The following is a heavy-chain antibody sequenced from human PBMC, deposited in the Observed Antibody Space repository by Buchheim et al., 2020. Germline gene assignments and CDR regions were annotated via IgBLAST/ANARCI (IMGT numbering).Heavy chain of an antibody. Sequence: EVHLVESGGGLVQPGGSLRLSCAASGFSVNSFWTSWVRQAPGKGLEWVSAISGSGGSTYYADSVKGRFTISRDNSKNTLYLQMNSLRAEDTAVYYCAKGIHSSSHYYYGMDVWGQGTT. CDR1: GFSVNSFW. CDR3: AKGIHSSSHYYYGMDV. D-gene: IGHD6-6*01. V-gene: IGHV3-23*04. CDR2: ISGSGGST. J-gene: IGHJ6*02.